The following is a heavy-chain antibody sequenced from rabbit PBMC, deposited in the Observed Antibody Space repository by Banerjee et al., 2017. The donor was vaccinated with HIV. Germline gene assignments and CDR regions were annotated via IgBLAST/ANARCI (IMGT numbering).Heavy chain of an antibody. V-gene: IGHV1S45*01. CDR3: ARDTGSSFSSYGMDL. D-gene: IGHD8-1*01. J-gene: IGHJ6*01. Sequence: QQQLEESGGGLVKPGGTLTLTCTASGFSFSSILWICWVRQAPGEGLEWIACVDTGSSGSTYSATWAKGRFTCSKTSSTTVTLQMTSLTVADTATYFCARDTGSSFSSYGMDLRGPGTLVTVS. CDR1: GFSFSSILW. CDR2: VDTGSSGST.